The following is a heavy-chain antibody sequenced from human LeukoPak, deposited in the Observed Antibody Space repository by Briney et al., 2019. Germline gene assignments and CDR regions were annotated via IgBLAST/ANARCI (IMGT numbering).Heavy chain of an antibody. V-gene: IGHV3-7*01. CDR1: GFIFNNYW. CDR2: IKPDGSEM. Sequence: PGGSLRLSCAASGFIFNNYWMTWVRQGPGKGLEWVANIKPDGSEMYYVDSLKGRFTISRDNAKDSLYLQMNSLRAEDTAVYYCARGEGLLAGIDYWGQGTLVTVSS. D-gene: IGHD3-3*02. J-gene: IGHJ4*02. CDR3: ARGEGLLAGIDY.